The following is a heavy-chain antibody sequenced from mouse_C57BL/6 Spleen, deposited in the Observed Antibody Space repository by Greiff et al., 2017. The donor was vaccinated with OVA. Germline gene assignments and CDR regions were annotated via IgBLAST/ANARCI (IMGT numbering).Heavy chain of an antibody. Sequence: VQLQQSGPELVKPGASVKIPCKASGYTFTDYNMDWVKQSHGKSLEWIGDINPNNGGTIYNQKFKGKATLTVDKSSSTAYMELRSLTSEDTAVYYCARKGSTMITRWYFDVWGTGTTVTVSS. CDR2: INPNNGGT. CDR1: GYTFTDYN. D-gene: IGHD2-4*01. CDR3: ARKGSTMITRWYFDV. J-gene: IGHJ1*03. V-gene: IGHV1-18*01.